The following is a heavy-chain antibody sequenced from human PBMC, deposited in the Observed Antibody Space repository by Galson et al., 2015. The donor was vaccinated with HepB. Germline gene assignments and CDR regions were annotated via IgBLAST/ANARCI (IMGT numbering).Heavy chain of an antibody. CDR1: GFTFGSYA. CDR2: ISYVGSNK. Sequence: SLRLSCAASGFTFGSYAMHWVRQAPGKGLEWVAVISYVGSNKNYADSVNGRYTISRDNSKNTLYLQVNSLQADDTAVYYCARAGYKANGGYSHYWGQGTLVTVSS. J-gene: IGHJ4*02. D-gene: IGHD3-22*01. V-gene: IGHV3-30-3*01. CDR3: ARAGYKANGGYSHY.